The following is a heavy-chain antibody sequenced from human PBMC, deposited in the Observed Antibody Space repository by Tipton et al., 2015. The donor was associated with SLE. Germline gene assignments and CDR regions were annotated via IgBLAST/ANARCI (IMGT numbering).Heavy chain of an antibody. V-gene: IGHV4-59*01. D-gene: IGHD3-22*01. J-gene: IGHJ4*02. Sequence: TLSLTCTVSGGSISSYYWSWIRQPPGKGLEWIGYIYYIGSTNYNPSLKSRVTISVDTSKNQFSLKLSSVTAADTAVYYCAREKSKEPRMHYYDSSGGFDYWGQGTLVTVSS. CDR2: IYYIGST. CDR1: GGSISSYY. CDR3: AREKSKEPRMHYYDSSGGFDY.